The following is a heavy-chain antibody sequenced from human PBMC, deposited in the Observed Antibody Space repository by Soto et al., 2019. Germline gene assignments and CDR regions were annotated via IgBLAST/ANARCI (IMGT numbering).Heavy chain of an antibody. J-gene: IGHJ4*02. CDR2: ISYSGST. CDR1: GGSVSSGSYY. Sequence: SETLSLTCTVSGGSVSSGSYYWTWIRQPPGKGLEWIGYISYSGSTNYNPSLKSRVTISVDTSKNQFSLRLTSVTAADTAVYYCASSNIAAAGFDYWGQGTLVTVSS. V-gene: IGHV4-61*01. D-gene: IGHD6-13*01. CDR3: ASSNIAAAGFDY.